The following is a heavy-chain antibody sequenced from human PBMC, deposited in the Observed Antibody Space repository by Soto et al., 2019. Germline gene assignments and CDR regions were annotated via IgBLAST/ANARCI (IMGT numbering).Heavy chain of an antibody. D-gene: IGHD3-10*01. V-gene: IGHV1-8*01. Sequence: QVQMLQSGAEMKKPGASVTVSCKPSGYTFTSYDIIWVRQATGQGLEWMGWMNPNSGNTGYAQKFQGRVTMTRNTSISTAYMELTSVRSEDTAVYYCARGGYYVSGSSYPFDYWGQGTLVTVSS. CDR3: ARGGYYVSGSSYPFDY. CDR1: GYTFTSYD. J-gene: IGHJ4*02. CDR2: MNPNSGNT.